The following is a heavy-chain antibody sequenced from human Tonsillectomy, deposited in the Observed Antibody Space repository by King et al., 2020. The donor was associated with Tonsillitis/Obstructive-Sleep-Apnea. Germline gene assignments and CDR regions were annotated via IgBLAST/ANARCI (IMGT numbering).Heavy chain of an antibody. J-gene: IGHJ6*03. CDR1: GYTFTGYY. CDR3: ARAPGRNSSLFGGYYYYYMDV. CDR2: INPNSGGT. V-gene: IGHV1-2*06. Sequence: VQLVESGAEVKKPGASVRVSCKASGYTFTGYYMHWVRQAPGQGLEWMGRINPNSGGTNYAQRFQGSVTMTRATSISTAYTELSRLRSDDTAVYYCARAPGRNSSLFGGYYYYYMDVWGKGTTVTVSS. D-gene: IGHD6-6*01.